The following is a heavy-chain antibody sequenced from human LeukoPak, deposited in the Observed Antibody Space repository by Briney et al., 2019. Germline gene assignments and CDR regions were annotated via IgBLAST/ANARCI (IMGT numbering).Heavy chain of an antibody. J-gene: IGHJ6*02. V-gene: IGHV4-34*01. CDR1: GGSFSGYY. Sequence: PSETLSLTCAVYGGSFSGYYWSWIRQPPGKGLEWIGEINHSGSTNYNPPLKSRVTISVDTSKNQFSLKLSSVTAADTAVYYCARTSSGWYYYYGMDVWGQGTTVTVSS. CDR2: INHSGST. CDR3: ARTSSGWYYYYGMDV. D-gene: IGHD6-19*01.